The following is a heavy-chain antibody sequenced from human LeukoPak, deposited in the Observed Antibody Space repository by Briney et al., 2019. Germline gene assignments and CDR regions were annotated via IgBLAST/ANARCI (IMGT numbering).Heavy chain of an antibody. V-gene: IGHV5-51*01. CDR3: ATGLGEGINWFDP. Sequence: GESLKISCKGSGYNFAHDWIGWVRQMPGKGLEWMGIIYPGDSDTRYSPSFQGQVTISADKYTSTAYLQWSSLKASDTAMYYCATGLGEGINWFDPWGQGALVTVSS. CDR1: GYNFAHDW. J-gene: IGHJ5*02. CDR2: IYPGDSDT. D-gene: IGHD3-10*01.